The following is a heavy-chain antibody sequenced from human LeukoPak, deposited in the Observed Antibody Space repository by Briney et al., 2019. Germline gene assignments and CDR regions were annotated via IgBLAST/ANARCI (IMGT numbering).Heavy chain of an antibody. CDR3: AREGRKYGSGSLYYFDY. D-gene: IGHD3-10*01. CDR1: GFSVSSNY. V-gene: IGHV3-66*01. J-gene: IGHJ4*02. CDR2: IYSGGST. Sequence: GGSLRLSCAAPGFSVSSNYMNWVRQAPGKGLEWVSVIYSGGSTYYADSVKGRFTISRDNSKNTLYLQMNSLRAEDTAVYYCAREGRKYGSGSLYYFDYWGQGTLVTVSS.